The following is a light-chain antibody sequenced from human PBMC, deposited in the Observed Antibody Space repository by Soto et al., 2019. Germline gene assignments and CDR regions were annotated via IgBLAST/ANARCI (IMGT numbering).Light chain of an antibody. CDR2: EVS. CDR3: LSYADTAYA. J-gene: IGLJ1*01. Sequence: QSVLAQPPSASGSPGQSVTISCAGTSSDVGGYNYVSWYQQYPGKVPKLMIYEVSERPSGVPDRFSGSKSGNTAFLTVSGLQADDEADYYSLSYADTAYAFGTGTKLTVL. V-gene: IGLV2-8*01. CDR1: SSDVGGYNY.